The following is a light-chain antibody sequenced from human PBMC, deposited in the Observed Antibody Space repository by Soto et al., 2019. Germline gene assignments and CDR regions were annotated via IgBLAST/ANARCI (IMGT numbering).Light chain of an antibody. V-gene: IGKV3-15*01. J-gene: IGKJ1*01. CDR3: QQYNNWPPART. CDR1: QSVSSN. CDR2: GAS. Sequence: EIVMTQSPATLSVSPGERATLSCRASQSVSSNLAWYQQKPGQAPRLLIYGASTRATGIPARFSGSGSGTAFTLTISSLQSEDFEIYFCQQYNNWPPARTFGQGTKVEIK.